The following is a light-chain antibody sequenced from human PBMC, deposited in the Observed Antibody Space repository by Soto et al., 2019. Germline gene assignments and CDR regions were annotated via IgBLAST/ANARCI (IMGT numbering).Light chain of an antibody. CDR2: DAS. J-gene: IGKJ1*01. V-gene: IGKV3-15*01. CDR3: QQYNNWPLWT. Sequence: EIVMTQSPTTLSVSPGDGATLSCRASQSLGHKLSWFQQKPGQAPRLLIYDASTRATGIPARFSGSGSGTEFTLTISSPQSEDSAVYFCQQYNNWPLWTFGQGTKVDIK. CDR1: QSLGHK.